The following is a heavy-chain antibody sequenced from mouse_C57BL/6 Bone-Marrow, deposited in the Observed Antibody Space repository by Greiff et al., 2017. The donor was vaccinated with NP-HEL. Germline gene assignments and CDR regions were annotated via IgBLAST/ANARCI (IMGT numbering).Heavy chain of an antibody. D-gene: IGHD2-1*01. J-gene: IGHJ4*01. CDR2: IHPSDSDT. CDR1: GYTFTSYW. V-gene: IGHV1-74*01. Sequence: VQLQQPGAELVKPGASVKVSCKASGYTFTSYWMHWVKQRPGQGLEWIGRIHPSDSDTNYNQKFKGKATLTVNKSSSTAYMQVSSLTSEDSAVDYWAIRIYYGKTDYWGQGTSVTVSS. CDR3: AIRIYYGKTDY.